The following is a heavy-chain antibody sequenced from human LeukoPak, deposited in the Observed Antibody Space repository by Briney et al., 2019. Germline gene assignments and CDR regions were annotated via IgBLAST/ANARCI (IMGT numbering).Heavy chain of an antibody. J-gene: IGHJ3*02. D-gene: IGHD3-9*01. CDR1: GFIFSNYN. CDR2: ISSRSSYI. CDR3: ASDILTGYPNAFDI. Sequence: PGGSLRLSCTASGFIFSNYNMNWVRQAPGKGLEWVSSISSRSSYISYADSVKGRFTISRDNAENSLYLQMNSLRAEDTAVYYCASDILTGYPNAFDIWGQGTMVTVSS. V-gene: IGHV3-21*01.